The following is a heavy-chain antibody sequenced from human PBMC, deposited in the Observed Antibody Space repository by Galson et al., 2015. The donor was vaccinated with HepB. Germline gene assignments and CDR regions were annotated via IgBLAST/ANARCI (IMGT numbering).Heavy chain of an antibody. Sequence: SETLSLTCTVSGGSISSYYWSWIRQPPGKGLEWIGYIYYSGSTNYNPSLKSRVTISVDTSKNQFSLKLSSVTAADTAVYYCARHARNIVATIFDLWGRGTLVTVSS. J-gene: IGHJ2*01. CDR1: GGSISSYY. D-gene: IGHD5-12*01. CDR2: IYYSGST. V-gene: IGHV4-59*08. CDR3: ARHARNIVATIFDL.